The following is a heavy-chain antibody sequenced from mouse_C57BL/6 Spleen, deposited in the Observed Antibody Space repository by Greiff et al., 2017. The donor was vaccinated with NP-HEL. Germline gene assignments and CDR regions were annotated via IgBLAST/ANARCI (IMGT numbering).Heavy chain of an antibody. V-gene: IGHV5-9*01. CDR1: GFTFSSYT. Sequence: EVHLVESGGGLVKPGGSLKLSCAASGFTFSSYTMSWVRQTPGKRLEWVATISGGGGNTYYPDSVKGRFTFSSDKAKNTLYLQMSSLRSEDAALYYCARPLIYYGNYDYAMDYWGQGTSVTVSS. CDR2: ISGGGGNT. J-gene: IGHJ4*01. D-gene: IGHD2-1*01. CDR3: ARPLIYYGNYDYAMDY.